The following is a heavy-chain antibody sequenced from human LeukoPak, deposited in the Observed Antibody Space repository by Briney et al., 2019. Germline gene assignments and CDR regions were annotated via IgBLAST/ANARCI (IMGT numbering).Heavy chain of an antibody. J-gene: IGHJ5*01. D-gene: IGHD1-26*01. CDR3: ARVEGLGATSVGFEH. CDR1: GGTFSSSA. V-gene: IGHV1-69*04. Sequence: SVKVSCKASGGTFSSSAISWVRQAPGQGLEWMGRIIPLFGIANYAQKFRGRVTITADKSTSTAYMELSSLRSEDTAVYYCARVEGLGATSVGFEHWGQGTLVTVFS. CDR2: IIPLFGIA.